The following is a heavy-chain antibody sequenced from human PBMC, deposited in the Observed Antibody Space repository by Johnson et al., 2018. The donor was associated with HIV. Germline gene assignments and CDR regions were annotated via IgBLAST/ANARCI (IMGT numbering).Heavy chain of an antibody. Sequence: QVQLVESGGGVVQPGGSLRLSCAASAFNFNTYGMDWVRQAPGKGLEWVAFIRYDGSSKYYVDSVKGRFTVSRDNSKNTLYLQMKSLRPEDTAVYYCARDFIAPELGDAFDIWGQGTMVTVSS. CDR2: IRYDGSSK. CDR1: AFNFNTYG. V-gene: IGHV3-30*02. CDR3: ARDFIAPELGDAFDI. J-gene: IGHJ3*02. D-gene: IGHD6-25*01.